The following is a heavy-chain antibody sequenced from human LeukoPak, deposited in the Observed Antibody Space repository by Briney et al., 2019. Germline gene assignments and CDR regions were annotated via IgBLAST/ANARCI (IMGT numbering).Heavy chain of an antibody. D-gene: IGHD3-10*01. CDR2: YEAERAEI. CDR1: GHTLTELA. J-gene: IGHJ4*02. V-gene: IGHV1-24*01. CDR3: AVGTFYYLTAVF. Sequence: ASVKVSCKVSGHTLTELALHWVRQAPGKGLEWMGGYEAERAEIIYAPKLQGRVTMTEDTSTETAYMELSSLSAEDAAVYYCAVGTFYYLTAVFWGQGTLVTVSS.